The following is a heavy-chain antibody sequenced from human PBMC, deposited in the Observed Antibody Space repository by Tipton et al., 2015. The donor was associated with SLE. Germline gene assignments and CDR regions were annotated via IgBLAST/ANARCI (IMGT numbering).Heavy chain of an antibody. Sequence: SLRLSCAASGFTFSSYAMSWVRQAPGKGLEWVSYISSSGSTTYDADSVKGRFTISRDNAKNSLYLQMNSLRAEDTAVYYCAREAAAATRWFDPWGQGTLVTVSS. D-gene: IGHD6-13*01. CDR1: GFTFSSYA. CDR2: ISSSGSTT. V-gene: IGHV3-48*04. CDR3: AREAAAATRWFDP. J-gene: IGHJ5*02.